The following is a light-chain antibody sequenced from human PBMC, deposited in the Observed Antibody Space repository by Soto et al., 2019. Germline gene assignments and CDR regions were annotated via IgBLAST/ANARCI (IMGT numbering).Light chain of an antibody. J-gene: IGKJ1*01. CDR1: QSVLYSSNNKNY. CDR3: QQYYSTPRT. CDR2: WAS. V-gene: IGKV4-1*01. Sequence: DIVMTQSPDSLAVSLGERATINCKSSQSVLYSSNNKNYLAWYQQKPGQPPKLLIYWASTRESGVPARFSGSRSGTDFSLTIGSLQAEDVAVYYCQQYYSTPRTFGQGTKVEIK.